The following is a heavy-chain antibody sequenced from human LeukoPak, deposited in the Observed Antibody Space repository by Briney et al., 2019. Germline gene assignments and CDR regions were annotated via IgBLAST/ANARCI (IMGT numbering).Heavy chain of an antibody. Sequence: SETLSLTCTVSGGSISSYYWSWIRQPPGKGLEWIGYIYYSGSTNYNPSLKSRVTISVDTSKNQFSLKLSSVTAADTAVYYCARGSSSWYYFDYWGQGTRVTVSS. D-gene: IGHD6-13*01. CDR2: IYYSGST. CDR3: ARGSSSWYYFDY. J-gene: IGHJ4*02. V-gene: IGHV4-59*12. CDR1: GGSISSYY.